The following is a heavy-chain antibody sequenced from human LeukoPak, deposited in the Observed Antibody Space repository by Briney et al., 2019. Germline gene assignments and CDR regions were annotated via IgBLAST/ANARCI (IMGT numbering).Heavy chain of an antibody. D-gene: IGHD3-10*01. CDR2: INPNSGGT. CDR1: GYTFTGYY. J-gene: IGHJ4*02. V-gene: IGHV1-2*06. Sequence: ASVKVSCKASGYTFTGYYMHWARQAPGQGLEWMGRINPNSGGTNYAQKFQGRVTMTRDTSISTAYMELSRLRSDDTAVYYCARTYYGSGSYYNFIFDYWGQGTLVTVSS. CDR3: ARTYYGSGSYYNFIFDY.